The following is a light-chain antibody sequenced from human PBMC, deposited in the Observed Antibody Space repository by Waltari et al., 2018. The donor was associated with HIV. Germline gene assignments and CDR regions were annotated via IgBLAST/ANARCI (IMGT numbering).Light chain of an antibody. V-gene: IGKV1-39*01. Sequence: DIQMTQSPSSLSASVGDRVTITCRASQSIDFYLNWHQQKPGKAPKLLIYTASSLQTGVPSRFSGSGSGTDFTLTINSLQPEDFATYYCQQSYSTPRYTFGQGTKLEIK. J-gene: IGKJ2*01. CDR2: TAS. CDR3: QQSYSTPRYT. CDR1: QSIDFY.